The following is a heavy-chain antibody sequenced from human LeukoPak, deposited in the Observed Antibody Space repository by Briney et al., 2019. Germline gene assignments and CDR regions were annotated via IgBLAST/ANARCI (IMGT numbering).Heavy chain of an antibody. V-gene: IGHV1-18*01. CDR2: ISAYNGNT. J-gene: IGHJ4*02. CDR1: GYIFSSYG. D-gene: IGHD3-10*01. Sequence: ASVKVSCKASGYIFSSYGISWVRQAPGQGLEWMGWISAYNGNTNYARKLQGRVTMTTDSSTSTAYMELRSLRSDDTAVYYCARDWNTMVRGVITPFDYWGQGTLVTVSS. CDR3: ARDWNTMVRGVITPFDY.